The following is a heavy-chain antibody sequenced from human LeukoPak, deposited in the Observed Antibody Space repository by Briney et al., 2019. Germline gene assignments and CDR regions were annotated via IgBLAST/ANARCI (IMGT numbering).Heavy chain of an antibody. D-gene: IGHD6-19*01. Sequence: GGSLRLSCAASGFTFSGSAMHWVRQASGKGLEWVGRIRSKANSYATAYAASVKGRFTISRDDSKNTAYLQMNSLKTEDTAVYYCTRPSLSGRYSSGFDAFDIWGQGTMVTVSS. J-gene: IGHJ3*02. CDR1: GFTFSGSA. CDR2: IRSKANSYAT. CDR3: TRPSLSGRYSSGFDAFDI. V-gene: IGHV3-73*01.